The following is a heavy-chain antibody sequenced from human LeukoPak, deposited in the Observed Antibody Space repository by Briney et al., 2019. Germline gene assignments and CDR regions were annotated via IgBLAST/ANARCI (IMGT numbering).Heavy chain of an antibody. D-gene: IGHD3-22*01. CDR2: IRHDGTNK. CDR1: GFTFNSYG. J-gene: IGHJ4*02. Sequence: GGSLRFSCAASGFTFNSYGMHWVRRAPGKGLEWVAFIRHDGTNKYYADSVKGRFTISRDNSKNTLFLQMSSLRVEDTAVYYCGRDVSDTVVVITHNFDFWGQGTLVTVSS. CDR3: GRDVSDTVVVITHNFDF. V-gene: IGHV3-30*02.